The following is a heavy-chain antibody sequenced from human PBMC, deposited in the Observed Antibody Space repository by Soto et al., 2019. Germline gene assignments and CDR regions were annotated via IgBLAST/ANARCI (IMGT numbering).Heavy chain of an antibody. CDR3: ARLAFGVVVVPAAIPSPGLYYFDY. J-gene: IGHJ4*02. CDR1: GGTFSSYA. Sequence: SVKVSCKASGGTFSSYAISWVRQAPGQGLEWMGGIIPIFGTANYAQKFQGRVMITADKSTSTAYMELSSLRSEDTAVYYCARLAFGVVVVPAAIPSPGLYYFDYWGQGTLVTVSS. D-gene: IGHD2-2*01. CDR2: IIPIFGTA. V-gene: IGHV1-69*06.